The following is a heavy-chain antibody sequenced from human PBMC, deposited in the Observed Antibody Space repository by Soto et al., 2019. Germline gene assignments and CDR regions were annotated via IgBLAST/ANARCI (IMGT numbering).Heavy chain of an antibody. J-gene: IGHJ4*02. D-gene: IGHD1-26*01. CDR3: ARDGGRHSGGIDY. Sequence: QVQLVQSGAEVKKPGSSVKVSCKASGGTFSSYSINWVRQAPGQGLEWMGEIIPIFGTANYAQKFQGRVTITADESTSTAYMELSSLRSEDTPVYYCARDGGRHSGGIDYWGQGNLVTVSS. CDR1: GGTFSSYS. V-gene: IGHV1-69*01. CDR2: IIPIFGTA.